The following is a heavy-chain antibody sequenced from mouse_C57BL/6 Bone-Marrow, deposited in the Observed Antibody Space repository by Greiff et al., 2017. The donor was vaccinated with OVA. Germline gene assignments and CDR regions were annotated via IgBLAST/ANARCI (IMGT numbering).Heavy chain of an antibody. V-gene: IGHV1-15*01. CDR1: GYTFTDYE. Sequence: VQLVESGAELVRPGASVTLSCKASGYTFTDYEMHWVKQTPVHGLEWIGAIDPETGGTAYNQKFKGKAILTADKSSSTAYMELRSLTSEDSAVYYCTTYDGYYEQSYWGQGTSVTVSS. CDR3: TTYDGYYEQSY. J-gene: IGHJ4*01. D-gene: IGHD2-3*01. CDR2: IDPETGGT.